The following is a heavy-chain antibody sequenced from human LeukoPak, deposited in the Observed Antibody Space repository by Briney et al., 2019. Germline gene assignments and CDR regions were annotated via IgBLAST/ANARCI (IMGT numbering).Heavy chain of an antibody. CDR1: GFTFSSYS. D-gene: IGHD5-18*01. J-gene: IGHJ4*02. CDR2: ISSSSSYI. V-gene: IGHV3-21*01. Sequence: GGSLRLSCAASGFTFSSYSMNWVRQAPGKGLEWVASISSSSSYIHYEDSVKGRFTISRDNAKKSVYLQMNSLRSEDTAGYYCAIDMNTAMVAFDYWGQGTLVTVSS. CDR3: AIDMNTAMVAFDY.